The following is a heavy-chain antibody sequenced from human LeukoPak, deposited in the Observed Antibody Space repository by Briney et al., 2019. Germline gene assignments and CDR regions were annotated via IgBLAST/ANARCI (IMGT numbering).Heavy chain of an antibody. CDR1: GFTFSSYA. CDR3: ARATNYYYDSSGYAPDFDY. Sequence: PGGSLRLSCAASGFTFSSYAMSWVRQAPGKGLEWVSAISGSGGSTYYADSVKGRFTISRDNSKNTLYLQMNSLRAEDTAVYYCARATNYYYDSSGYAPDFDYWGQGTLVTAS. D-gene: IGHD3-22*01. V-gene: IGHV3-23*01. J-gene: IGHJ4*02. CDR2: ISGSGGST.